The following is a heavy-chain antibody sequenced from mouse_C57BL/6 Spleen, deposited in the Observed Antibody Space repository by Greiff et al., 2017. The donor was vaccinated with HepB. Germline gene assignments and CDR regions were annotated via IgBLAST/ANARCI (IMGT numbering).Heavy chain of an antibody. D-gene: IGHD1-1*01. CDR3: ARDYGSDWYFDV. CDR1: GYTFTSYW. Sequence: QVQLKQPGAELVKPGASVKMSCKASGYTFTSYWITWVKQRPGQGLEWIGDIYPGSGSTNYNEKFKSKATLTVDTSSSTAYMQLSSLTSEDSAVYYCARDYGSDWYFDVWGTGTTVTVSS. V-gene: IGHV1-55*01. CDR2: IYPGSGST. J-gene: IGHJ1*03.